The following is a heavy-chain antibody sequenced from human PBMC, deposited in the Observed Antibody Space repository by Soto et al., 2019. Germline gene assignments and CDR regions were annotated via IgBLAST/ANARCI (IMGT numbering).Heavy chain of an antibody. D-gene: IGHD3-22*01. CDR2: ISSYNGNK. Sequence: QVQLVQSGAEVKKPGASVKVSCKASGYTFTSYGISWVRQAPGQVLEWMGWISSYNGNKNYAQKLQGRVTMTTDTSTSTAYMELRSLRSDDTAVYYCASSYYDSSGYYLDYWGQETLVTVSS. J-gene: IGHJ4*02. CDR3: ASSYYDSSGYYLDY. V-gene: IGHV1-18*04. CDR1: GYTFTSYG.